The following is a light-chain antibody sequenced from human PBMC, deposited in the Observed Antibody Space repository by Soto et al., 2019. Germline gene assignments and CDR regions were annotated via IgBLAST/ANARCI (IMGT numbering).Light chain of an antibody. CDR3: QQYETFSGT. CDR1: QFIDRW. J-gene: IGKJ1*01. Sequence: DIQMTQSPSTLSASVGDRVTITCRASQFIDRWLAWYQQKPGKAPKLLIYDASALPRGVPSRFSGSGSGTKFTLTIASLQPDDFATYYCQQYETFSGTFGPGTKVDIK. CDR2: DAS. V-gene: IGKV1-5*01.